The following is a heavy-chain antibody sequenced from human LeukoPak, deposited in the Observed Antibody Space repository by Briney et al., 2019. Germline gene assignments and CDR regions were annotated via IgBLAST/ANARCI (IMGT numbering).Heavy chain of an antibody. CDR3: ARVSVAGTREYFDY. D-gene: IGHD6-13*01. CDR2: ISGGSTI. CDR1: GFTFSIYT. V-gene: IGHV3-48*02. Sequence: GGSLRLSCAASGFTFSIYTMNWVRQAPGKGLEWVSYISGGSTIYYADSVKARFTISRDNAKNSLYLQMNSLRDEDTAVYYCARVSVAGTREYFDYWGQGTLVTVSS. J-gene: IGHJ4*02.